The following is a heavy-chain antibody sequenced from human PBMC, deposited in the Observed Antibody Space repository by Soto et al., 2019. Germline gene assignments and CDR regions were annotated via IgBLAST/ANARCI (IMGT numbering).Heavy chain of an antibody. D-gene: IGHD6-13*01. J-gene: IGHJ4*02. CDR3: ARGLGGSSSWYDY. CDR1: GGYISNYY. Sequence: QVQLQESGPGLVKPSETLSLTCSVSGGYISNYYWSWIRRPPGKRLEWIGYIYYTGSTNYNPSLKCRVTIAAATPKNQFALKLTSVSAADTAVYYCARGLGGSSSWYDYWGQGTLVTVSS. CDR2: IYYTGST. V-gene: IGHV4-59*01.